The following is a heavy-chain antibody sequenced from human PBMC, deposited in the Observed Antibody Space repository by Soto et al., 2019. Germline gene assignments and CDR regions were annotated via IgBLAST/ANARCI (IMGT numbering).Heavy chain of an antibody. J-gene: IGHJ6*02. CDR1: GFTFASSA. Sequence: SVKVSCKASGFTFASSAVQWVRQARGQRLEWIGWIVVGSGNTNYAQKFQERVTITRDMSTSTAYMELSSLRSEDTAVYYCAADTVTGYYGMDVWGQGTTVTVSS. D-gene: IGHD4-17*01. V-gene: IGHV1-58*01. CDR2: IVVGSGNT. CDR3: AADTVTGYYGMDV.